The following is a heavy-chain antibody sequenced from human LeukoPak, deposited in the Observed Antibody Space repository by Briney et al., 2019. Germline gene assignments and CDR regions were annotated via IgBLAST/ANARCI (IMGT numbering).Heavy chain of an antibody. Sequence: PSETLSLTCTVSGGSISSGDYYWSWIRQPAGKGLEWIGRISSSGSTNYNPSLKSRVTISVDTSKNQFSLKLSSVTAADTAVYFCARGPYYYDSSGAFDIWGQGTMVTVSS. J-gene: IGHJ3*02. CDR3: ARGPYYYDSSGAFDI. D-gene: IGHD3-22*01. CDR1: GGSISSGDYY. CDR2: ISSSGST. V-gene: IGHV4-61*02.